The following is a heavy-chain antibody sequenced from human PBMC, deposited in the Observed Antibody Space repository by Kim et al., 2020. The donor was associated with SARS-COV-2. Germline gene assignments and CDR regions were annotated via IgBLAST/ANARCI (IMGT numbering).Heavy chain of an antibody. V-gene: IGHV3-30*04. J-gene: IGHJ6*02. Sequence: GGSLRLSCAASGFTFSSYAMHWVRQAPGKGLEWVAVISYDGSNKYYADSVKGRFTISRDNSKNTLYLQMNSLRAEDTAVYYCASPMVRGTNDYYGMDVWGQGTTVTVSS. CDR1: GFTFSSYA. CDR3: ASPMVRGTNDYYGMDV. CDR2: ISYDGSNK. D-gene: IGHD3-10*01.